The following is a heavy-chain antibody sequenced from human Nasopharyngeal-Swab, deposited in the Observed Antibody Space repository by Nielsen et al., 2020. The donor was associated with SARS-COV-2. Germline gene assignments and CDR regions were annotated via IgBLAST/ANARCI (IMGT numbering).Heavy chain of an antibody. Sequence: ASVKVSCKASGYSFRSYGINWVRQAPGQGLEWMGIINTSGGRPNYAPKFQGRVSMTTDTSTTTAYMELRSLTSDDTAVYYCARDVEEWLVVPSLSFDHWGQGTLVTVSS. CDR2: INTSGGRP. CDR1: GYSFRSYG. D-gene: IGHD5-18*01. V-gene: IGHV1-18*01. J-gene: IGHJ4*02. CDR3: ARDVEEWLVVPSLSFDH.